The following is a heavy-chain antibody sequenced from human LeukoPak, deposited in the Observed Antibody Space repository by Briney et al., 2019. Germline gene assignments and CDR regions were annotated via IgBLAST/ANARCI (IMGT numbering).Heavy chain of an antibody. Sequence: PSETLSLTCAVYGDSLSGYYWSWIRQPPGKGLEWIGYVYNSGSTRYKPSLKSRVTISVDTSKNQFSLKLSSVTAADTAVYYCARGGFGIPFDYWGQGTLVTVSS. D-gene: IGHD3-16*02. CDR3: ARGGFGIPFDY. V-gene: IGHV4-59*01. CDR1: GDSLSGYY. CDR2: VYNSGST. J-gene: IGHJ4*02.